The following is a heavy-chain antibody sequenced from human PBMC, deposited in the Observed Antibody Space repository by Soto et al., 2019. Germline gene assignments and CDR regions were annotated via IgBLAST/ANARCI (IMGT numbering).Heavy chain of an antibody. V-gene: IGHV3-9*01. Sequence: DVQLVESGGGLVQPGRSLRLSCAASGFTFDDYAMHWVRQAPGKGLEWVSGISWNSGSIGYADSVKGRFTISRDNAKNSLYLQMNSLRAEDTALYYCAKDIGPYSSSSFAPPFDYWGQGTLVTVSS. J-gene: IGHJ4*02. CDR3: AKDIGPYSSSSFAPPFDY. CDR1: GFTFDDYA. D-gene: IGHD6-6*01. CDR2: ISWNSGSI.